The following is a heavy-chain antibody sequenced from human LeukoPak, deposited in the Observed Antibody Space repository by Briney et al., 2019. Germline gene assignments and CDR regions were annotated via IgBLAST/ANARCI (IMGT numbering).Heavy chain of an antibody. CDR2: ISYDGSNK. CDR3: AREGVYSGYDPVY. CDR1: GFTFSSYA. D-gene: IGHD5-12*01. Sequence: PGGPLRLSCAASGFTFSSYAMHWVRQAPGKGLEWVAVISYDGSNKYYADSVKGRFTISRDNSKNTLYLQMNSLRAEDTAVYYCAREGVYSGYDPVYWGQGTLVTVSS. V-gene: IGHV3-30-3*01. J-gene: IGHJ4*02.